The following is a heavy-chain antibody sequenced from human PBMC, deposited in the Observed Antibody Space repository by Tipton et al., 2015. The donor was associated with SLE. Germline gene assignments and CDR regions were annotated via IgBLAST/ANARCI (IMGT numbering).Heavy chain of an antibody. CDR1: GFTFSSYS. Sequence: SLRLSCAASGFTFSSYSMNWVRQAPGKGLEWVSSISSSSSYIYYADSVKGRFTISRDNAKNSLYLQMNSLRAEDTAVYYCARAVPYYYDSSGYWEGAFDIWGRGTMVTVSS. V-gene: IGHV3-21*01. CDR3: ARAVPYYYDSSGYWEGAFDI. CDR2: ISSSSSYI. D-gene: IGHD3-22*01. J-gene: IGHJ3*02.